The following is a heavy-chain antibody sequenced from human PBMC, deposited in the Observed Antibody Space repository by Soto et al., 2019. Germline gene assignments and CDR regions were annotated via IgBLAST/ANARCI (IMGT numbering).Heavy chain of an antibody. V-gene: IGHV1-3*01. J-gene: IGHJ3*02. D-gene: IGHD4-17*01. Sequence: QVQLVQSGASEVKKPGASVKVSCKVSGYIFTRYGIHWVRQAPGQGFEWVGWINAGTGQVNYSQKFQGRVSITRDTSASTAYTELSSMKSEDTAVDYCARVMTVQAVDIWGQGTKVTVAS. CDR3: ARVMTVQAVDI. CDR2: INAGTGQV. CDR1: GYIFTRYG.